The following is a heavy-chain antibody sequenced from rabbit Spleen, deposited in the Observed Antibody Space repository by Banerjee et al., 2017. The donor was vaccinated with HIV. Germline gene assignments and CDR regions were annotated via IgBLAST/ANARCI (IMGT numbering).Heavy chain of an antibody. CDR2: IYGGSLGST. CDR1: GFSFSSSDY. CDR3: ARTYGDSGGYAYVLRL. V-gene: IGHV1S45*01. J-gene: IGHJ6*01. D-gene: IGHD6-1*01. Sequence: QEQLVESGGGLVKPEGSLTLTCKASGFSFSSSDYMCWVRQAPGKGLEWVACIYGGSLGSTVYASWAKGRFTISKTLSTTVTLQMTSLTAADTATYFCARTYGDSGGYAYVLRLWGQGTLVTVS.